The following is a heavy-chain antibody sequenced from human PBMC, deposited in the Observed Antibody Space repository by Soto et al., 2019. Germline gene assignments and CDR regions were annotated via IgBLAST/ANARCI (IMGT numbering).Heavy chain of an antibody. J-gene: IGHJ4*02. V-gene: IGHV3-9*01. D-gene: IGHD4-17*01. CDR1: GFTFDDYA. CDR2: ISWNSGSI. Sequence: GGSLRLSXAASGFTFDDYAMHWVRQAPGKGLEWVSGISWNSGSIGYADSVKGRFTISRDNAKHSLYLQMNSLRAEDTALYYCAKATIYGRKVGYYFDYWGQGTLVTVSS. CDR3: AKATIYGRKVGYYFDY.